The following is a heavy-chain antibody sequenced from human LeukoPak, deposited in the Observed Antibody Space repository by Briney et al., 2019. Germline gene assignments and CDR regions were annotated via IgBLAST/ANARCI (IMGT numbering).Heavy chain of an antibody. CDR3: AKLITGLGYCSGGSCYSDY. D-gene: IGHD2-15*01. CDR1: GFTFSSYG. Sequence: GGFLRLSCAASGFTFSSYGMHWVRQAPGKGLEWVAVISYDGSNKYYADSVKGRFTISRDNSKNTLYLQMNSLRAEDTAVYYCAKLITGLGYCSGGSCYSDYWGQGTLVTVSS. V-gene: IGHV3-30*18. J-gene: IGHJ4*02. CDR2: ISYDGSNK.